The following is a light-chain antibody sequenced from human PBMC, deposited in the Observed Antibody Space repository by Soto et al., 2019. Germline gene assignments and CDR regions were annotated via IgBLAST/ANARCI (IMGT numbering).Light chain of an antibody. J-gene: IGLJ2*01. CDR1: SSDVGGSNY. V-gene: IGLV2-8*01. CDR2: EVN. Sequence: QSALTQPTSASGAPGQSVAISCTGTSSDVGGSNYVSWYQHHPGKAPKLMIYEVNKRPSGVPNRFSGSKSGNTASLTVSGLQAEDEADYYCSSFAGINNPLVFGGGTKLTVL. CDR3: SSFAGINNPLV.